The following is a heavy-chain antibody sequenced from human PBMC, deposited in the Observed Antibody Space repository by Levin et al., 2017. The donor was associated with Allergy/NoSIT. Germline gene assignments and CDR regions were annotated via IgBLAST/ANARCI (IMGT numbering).Heavy chain of an antibody. CDR2: ISSTGSTI. D-gene: IGHD3-3*01. CDR3: ARQLGNFWSGYNYFDY. CDR1: GFTFSSYE. V-gene: IGHV3-48*03. J-gene: IGHJ4*02. Sequence: PGGSLRLSCAASGFTFSSYEMNWVRRAPGKGLEWVSNISSTGSTIYSADSVKGRFTISRDNAKNSLYLHMNSLRAEDTAVYYCARQLGNFWSGYNYFDYWGQGTLVTVSS.